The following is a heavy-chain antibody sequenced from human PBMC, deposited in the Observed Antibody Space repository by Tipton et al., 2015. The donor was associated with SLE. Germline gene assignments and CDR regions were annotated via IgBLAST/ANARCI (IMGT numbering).Heavy chain of an antibody. V-gene: IGHV1-46*04. D-gene: IGHD7-27*01. CDR1: GYTFTGYY. Sequence: QSGAEVKKPGASVKVSCKASGYTFTGYYLHWVRQAHGRGLEWVSVIYSDDKTYYADSVKGRFTISRDNSKNTLYLQMNSLRTEDTAVYFCARDQLGNLDYWGQGTRVTVSA. CDR2: IYSDDKT. CDR3: ARDQLGNLDY. J-gene: IGHJ4*02.